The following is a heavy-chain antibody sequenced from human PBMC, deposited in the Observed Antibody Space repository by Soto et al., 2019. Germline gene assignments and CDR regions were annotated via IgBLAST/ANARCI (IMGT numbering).Heavy chain of an antibody. D-gene: IGHD2-21*02. CDR2: IYYSGST. CDR1: GGSISSGGYY. J-gene: IGHJ6*02. Sequence: QVQLQESGPGLVKPSQTLSLTCTVSGGSISSGGYYWSWIRQHPGKGLEWIGYIYYSGSTYYNPSLKSLVAMSVDTSKNQSCLKLSSVTAADTAVYYCARVCGGDCHYGMDVWGQGPTVTVSS. CDR3: ARVCGGDCHYGMDV. V-gene: IGHV4-31*01.